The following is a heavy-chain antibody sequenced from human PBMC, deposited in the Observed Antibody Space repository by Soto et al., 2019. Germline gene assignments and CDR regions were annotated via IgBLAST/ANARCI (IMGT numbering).Heavy chain of an antibody. J-gene: IGHJ1*01. Sequence: GGALRVSCAASGFTFSRYGMHWVRQAPGKGLEWVAVISYDGSNKYYADSVKGRFTISRDNSKNTLYLQMNSLRAEDTAVYYCAKGGLFYYGDLPSNYFQHSGQRTLVIVS. CDR2: ISYDGSNK. CDR1: GFTFSRYG. CDR3: AKGGLFYYGDLPSNYFQH. D-gene: IGHD4-17*01. V-gene: IGHV3-30*18.